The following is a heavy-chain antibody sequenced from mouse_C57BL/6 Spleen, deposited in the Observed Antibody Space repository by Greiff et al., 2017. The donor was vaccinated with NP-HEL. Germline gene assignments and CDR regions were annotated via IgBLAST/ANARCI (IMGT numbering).Heavy chain of an antibody. D-gene: IGHD4-1*01. Sequence: QVQLKESGAELVKPGASVKISCKASGYAFSSYWMNWVKQRPGKGLEWIGQIYPGDGDTNYNGKFKGKATLTADKSSSTAYMQLSSLTSEDSAVYFCARMGLPPGAWFAYWGQGTLVTVSA. V-gene: IGHV1-80*01. J-gene: IGHJ3*01. CDR2: IYPGDGDT. CDR1: GYAFSSYW. CDR3: ARMGLPPGAWFAY.